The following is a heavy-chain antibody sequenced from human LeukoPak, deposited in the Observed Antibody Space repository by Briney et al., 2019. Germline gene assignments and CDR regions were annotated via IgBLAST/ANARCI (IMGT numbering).Heavy chain of an antibody. V-gene: IGHV1-18*01. CDR1: GYTFTSYG. J-gene: IGHJ6*02. CDR2: ISTYNGNT. CDR3: ALGPVVARPLDYYYGMDV. D-gene: IGHD3-22*01. Sequence: ASVKVSCKASGYTFTSYGINWVRQAPGQGLEWMGWISTYNGNTNYAPKLQGRVTMTTDTSTSTAYMELRSLRSDDTAVYYCALGPVVARPLDYYYGMDVWGQGTTVTVSS.